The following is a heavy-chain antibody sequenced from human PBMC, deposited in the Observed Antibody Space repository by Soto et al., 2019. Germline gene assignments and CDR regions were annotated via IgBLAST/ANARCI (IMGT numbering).Heavy chain of an antibody. D-gene: IGHD3-22*01. CDR3: ARQIYDSDTGPNFRYYFDS. V-gene: IGHV5-10-1*01. CDR1: GYSFAGYW. Sequence: GESLKISCKGSGYSFAGYWITWVRQKPGKGLEWMGRIDPSDSQTYYSPSFRGHVTISVTKSITTVFLQWSSLRASDTAMYYCARQIYDSDTGPNFRYYFDSWGQGTPVTVSS. CDR2: IDPSDSQT. J-gene: IGHJ4*02.